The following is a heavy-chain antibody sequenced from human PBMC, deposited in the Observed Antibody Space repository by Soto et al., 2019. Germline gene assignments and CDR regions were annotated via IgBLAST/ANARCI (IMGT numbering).Heavy chain of an antibody. J-gene: IGHJ4*02. D-gene: IGHD2-8*02. CDR2: LKSKPDGGTT. CDR3: NTDGGVEISNLFDL. V-gene: IGHV3-15*01. Sequence: PGGSXRLSCVVSGFIFSNACIVLFRHAPGKGLEWVGRLKSKPDGGTTDYGEPVKGRFSVSRDDSKNTVFMQMNSLEIDDTGVYYCNTDGGVEISNLFDLWGQGTLV. CDR1: GFIFSNAC.